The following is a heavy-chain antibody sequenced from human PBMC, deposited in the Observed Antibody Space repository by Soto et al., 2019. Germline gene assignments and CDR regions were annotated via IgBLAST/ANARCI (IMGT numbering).Heavy chain of an antibody. CDR1: GFTFSNAW. J-gene: IGHJ6*03. CDR3: TTDFNDIYYMDV. D-gene: IGHD3-9*01. V-gene: IGHV3-15*01. Sequence: GGSLRLSCAASGFTFSNAWMSWVRQAPGKGLEWVGRIKSKTDGGTTDYAAPVKGKFTISSDDSKNTRYLQMNSLKTEDTAVYYCTTDFNDIYYMDVWGKGTTVTVSS. CDR2: IKSKTDGGTT.